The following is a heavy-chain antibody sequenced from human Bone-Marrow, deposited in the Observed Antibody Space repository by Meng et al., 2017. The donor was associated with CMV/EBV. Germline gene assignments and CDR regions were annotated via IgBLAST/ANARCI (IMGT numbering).Heavy chain of an antibody. V-gene: IGHV4-39*07. J-gene: IGHJ6*02. CDR2: MYYTGST. Sequence: SETLSLTCTVPGGSISSSSYYWGWIRQPPGKGLEWIGSMYYTGSTYHNPSLKSRVTISVDRSKIQISLKLSSVTAADTAVYYCARSKGSLEWLSRYYYYGMDVWGQGTTVTVSS. D-gene: IGHD3-3*01. CDR1: GGSISSSSYY. CDR3: ARSKGSLEWLSRYYYYGMDV.